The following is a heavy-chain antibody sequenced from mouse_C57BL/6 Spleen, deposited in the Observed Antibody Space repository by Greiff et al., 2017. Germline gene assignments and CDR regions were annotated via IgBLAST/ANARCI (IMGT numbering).Heavy chain of an antibody. CDR3: ASDYYGSAGFAY. Sequence: VMLVESGPGLVAPSQSLSIKCTVSGFSLTSYAISWVRQPPGKGLEWLGVIWTGGGTNYNSALKSRLSISKDNSKSQVFLKMNRLQTDDTARYYCASDYYGSAGFAYWGQGTLVTVSA. CDR2: IWTGGGT. J-gene: IGHJ3*01. CDR1: GFSLTSYA. D-gene: IGHD1-1*01. V-gene: IGHV2-9-1*01.